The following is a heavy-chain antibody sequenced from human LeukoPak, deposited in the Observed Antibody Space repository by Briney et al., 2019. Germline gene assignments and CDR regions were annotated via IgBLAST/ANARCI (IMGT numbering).Heavy chain of an antibody. D-gene: IGHD6-13*01. Sequence: GGSLRLSCAASGFSFSYYAMHWVRQAPGKGLEWVAVISNNGTNKYYANSVKGRFTISRDNAKNSLYLQMNNLRAEDTALYYCARDRETYDSSWTYYYYGMDVWGQGTVVTVSS. CDR3: ARDRETYDSSWTYYYYGMDV. J-gene: IGHJ6*02. CDR1: GFSFSYYA. V-gene: IGHV3-30*07. CDR2: ISNNGTNK.